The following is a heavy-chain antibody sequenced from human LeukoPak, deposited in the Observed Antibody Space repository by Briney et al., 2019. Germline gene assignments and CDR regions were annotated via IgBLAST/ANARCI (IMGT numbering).Heavy chain of an antibody. D-gene: IGHD6-19*01. J-gene: IGHJ3*02. CDR1: GYTFTGYY. CDR2: INPNSGGT. CDR3: ARDQSVAGIGEYHHDAFDI. Sequence: ASVKVSCKASGYTFTGYYMHWVRQAPGQGLEWMGWINPNSGGTNYAQKFQGRVTMTRDTSISTAYMELSSLRSEDTAVYYCARDQSVAGIGEYHHDAFDIWGQGTMVTVSS. V-gene: IGHV1-2*02.